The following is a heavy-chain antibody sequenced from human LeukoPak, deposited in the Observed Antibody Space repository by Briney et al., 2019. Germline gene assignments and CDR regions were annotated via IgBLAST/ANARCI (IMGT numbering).Heavy chain of an antibody. J-gene: IGHJ4*02. CDR2: INPNSGGT. CDR3: ARDRYFDWLSPFY. Sequence: ASVKVSCKASGYIFTGDYMHWVRQAPGQGLEWMGWINPNSGGTNYAQKFQGRVTMTRDTSISTAYMELSRLRSDDTAVYYCARDRYFDWLSPFYWGQGTLVTVSS. V-gene: IGHV1-2*02. CDR1: GYIFTGDY. D-gene: IGHD3-9*01.